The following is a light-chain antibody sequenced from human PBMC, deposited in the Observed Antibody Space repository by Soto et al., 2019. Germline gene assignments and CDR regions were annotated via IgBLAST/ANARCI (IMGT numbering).Light chain of an antibody. CDR1: SSDVGAYNY. CDR2: DVS. J-gene: IGLJ1*01. V-gene: IGLV2-14*03. Sequence: QSVLTQPASVSGSPGQSITLSCTGTSSDVGAYNYVSWYQQHPGKAPKLMIYDVSNRPSGVSNRFSGSKSGNTASLTISGLQGEDEADYYCSSYRSSETLVFGTGTKLIVL. CDR3: SSYRSSETLV.